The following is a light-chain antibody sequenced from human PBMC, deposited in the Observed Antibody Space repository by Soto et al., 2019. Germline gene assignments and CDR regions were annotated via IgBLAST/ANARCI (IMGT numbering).Light chain of an antibody. CDR3: SSYAGSGNWV. Sequence: QSALTQPPSASGSPGQSVTISCTGTSSDVGGYNSVSWYQQHPGKAPKLMISEVNSAVPDRFSGSKSGNTASLTVYGLQAEDEADYYCSSYAGSGNWVFGGGTKLTVL. CDR1: SSDVGGYNS. J-gene: IGLJ3*02. CDR2: EV. V-gene: IGLV2-8*01.